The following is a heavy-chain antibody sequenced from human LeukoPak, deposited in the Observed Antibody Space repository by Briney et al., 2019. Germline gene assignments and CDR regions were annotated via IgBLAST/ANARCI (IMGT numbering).Heavy chain of an antibody. CDR1: GFTFSSYS. D-gene: IGHD6-13*01. Sequence: GGSLRLSCAASGFTFSSYSMNWVRQAPGKGLEWVSYISSSSSTIYYADSVKGRFTISRDNAKNSLYLQMNSLRAEDTAVYYCAREERSSWPSTKYYFDYWGQGTLVTVSS. CDR2: ISSSSSTI. J-gene: IGHJ4*02. CDR3: AREERSSWPSTKYYFDY. V-gene: IGHV3-48*04.